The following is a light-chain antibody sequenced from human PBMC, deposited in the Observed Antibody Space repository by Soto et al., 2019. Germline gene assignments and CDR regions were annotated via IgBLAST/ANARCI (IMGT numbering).Light chain of an antibody. J-gene: IGKJ5*01. V-gene: IGKV1-17*03. CDR3: MRGLQST. CDR1: QDISNF. CDR2: SAN. Sequence: DIQMTQSPSNMSASVGDRVTITCRASQDISNFLVWFQQRPGKVPKRLMYSANRLESGVPSRFSGSGSGTDFTLKISRVEAEDVGVYYCMRGLQSTFGQGTRLEI.